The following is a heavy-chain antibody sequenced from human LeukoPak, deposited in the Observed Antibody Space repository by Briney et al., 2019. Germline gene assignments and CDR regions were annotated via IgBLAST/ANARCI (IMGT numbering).Heavy chain of an antibody. CDR1: GFTFSSYW. CDR2: IKQDGSEK. J-gene: IGHJ5*02. CDR3: ARGGSS. D-gene: IGHD6-19*01. V-gene: IGHV3-7*01. Sequence: GGSLRLSCAAPGFTFSSYWMNWVRQAPGKGLEWVANIKQDGSEKYYVDSVRGRFTISRDNAKNSLYLQMNSLRVEDTAVYYCARGGSSWGQGTLVTVSS.